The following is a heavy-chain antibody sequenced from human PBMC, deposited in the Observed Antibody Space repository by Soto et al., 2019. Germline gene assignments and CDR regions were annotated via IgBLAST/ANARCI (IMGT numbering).Heavy chain of an antibody. Sequence: GASVKVSCKASGYTFTTDGISWVRQAHGQGLEWMGWISAYNGNTNYAQNLQGRVTMTTDTSTSTAYMELRSLRSDDTAVYYCARFYASGSYPYDYWGQGTLVTVSS. CDR1: GYTFTTDG. CDR3: ARFYASGSYPYDY. D-gene: IGHD3-10*01. V-gene: IGHV1-18*01. CDR2: ISAYNGNT. J-gene: IGHJ4*02.